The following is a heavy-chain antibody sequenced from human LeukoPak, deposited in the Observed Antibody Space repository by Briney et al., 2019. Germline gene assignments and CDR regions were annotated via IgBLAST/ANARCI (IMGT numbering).Heavy chain of an antibody. J-gene: IGHJ4*02. D-gene: IGHD3-22*01. CDR1: GFTFSSYS. CDR3: AGGIENLGRLWYDSSEKEVNLFDY. Sequence: GGSLRLSCAASGFTFSSYSMNWVRQAPGKGLEWVSSISSSSSYIYYADSVKGRFTISRDNAKNSLYLQMNSLRAEDTAVYYCAGGIENLGRLWYDSSEKEVNLFDYRGQGTLVTVSS. V-gene: IGHV3-21*01. CDR2: ISSSSSYI.